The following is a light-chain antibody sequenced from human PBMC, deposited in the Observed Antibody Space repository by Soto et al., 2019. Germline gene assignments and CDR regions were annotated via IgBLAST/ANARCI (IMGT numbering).Light chain of an antibody. CDR3: QQYENLPT. Sequence: QMTQSPSSLSASLGDRVTITCRASQIIVTYLNCYLQKPGKAPKXLIYDASNLEAGVPSRFRGSGSGTDFTFTISRLQPEDIATYYCQQYENLPTFGQGTRLEIK. J-gene: IGKJ5*01. CDR1: QIIVTY. V-gene: IGKV1-33*01. CDR2: DAS.